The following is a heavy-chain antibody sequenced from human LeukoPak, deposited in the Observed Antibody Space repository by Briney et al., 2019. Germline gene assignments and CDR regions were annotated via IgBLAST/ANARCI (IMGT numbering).Heavy chain of an antibody. CDR3: AKGVTRFDY. Sequence: GGSLRLSCAASGFTFSTYAMNWVRQAPGKGLEWVSSFGTRSTSIYYAHSVTGRFIISRDNAKNSLYLQMNSLRAEDTAVYYCAKGVTRFDYWGQGTLVTVSS. D-gene: IGHD5-18*01. V-gene: IGHV3-21*01. CDR1: GFTFSTYA. J-gene: IGHJ4*02. CDR2: FGTRSTSI.